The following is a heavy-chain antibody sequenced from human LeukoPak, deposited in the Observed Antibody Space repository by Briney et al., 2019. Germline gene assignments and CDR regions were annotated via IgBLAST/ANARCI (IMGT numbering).Heavy chain of an antibody. J-gene: IGHJ3*02. D-gene: IGHD4-23*01. CDR3: ARDRGYYGGNSGGAFDI. Sequence: ASVKVSCKASGYTFTSYYMHWVRQPPGQGLEWMGIINTSGGSTSYAQKFQGRVTMARDTSTSTVYMELSSLRSEDTAVYYRARDRGYYGGNSGGAFDIWGEGRMVTVSS. CDR2: INTSGGST. CDR1: GYTFTSYY. V-gene: IGHV1-46*01.